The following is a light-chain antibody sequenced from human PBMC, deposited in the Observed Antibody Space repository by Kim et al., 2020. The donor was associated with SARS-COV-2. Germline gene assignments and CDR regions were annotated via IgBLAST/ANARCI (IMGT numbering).Light chain of an antibody. CDR1: QSVSCS. V-gene: IGKV3-15*01. J-gene: IGKJ2*01. Sequence: LVVCTGGRATLPCRTSQSVSCSVAWYQQKPGQGLGVLIYAASTGSGGVPARFTGSGSETEFTLTIDNLQSEDFAIYYCQQYKDWYTFGQGTDLGL. CDR2: AAS. CDR3: QQYKDWYT.